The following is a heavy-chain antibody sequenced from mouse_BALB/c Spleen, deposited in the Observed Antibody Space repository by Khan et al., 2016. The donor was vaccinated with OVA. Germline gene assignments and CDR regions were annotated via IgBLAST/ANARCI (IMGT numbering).Heavy chain of an antibody. J-gene: IGHJ3*01. Sequence: EVELVESEGDLVKTGGSLKLSCAASGFTFSTYGMSWVRQTPDKRLEWVATISSGGHYTYYIDSVKGRFTISRDNAKNILYLQMTSLRSEDTAMYYCARLAYYYNSEGFAYWGQGTLVTVSA. D-gene: IGHD1-1*01. CDR1: GFTFSTYG. V-gene: IGHV5-6*01. CDR2: ISSGGHYT. CDR3: ARLAYYYNSEGFAY.